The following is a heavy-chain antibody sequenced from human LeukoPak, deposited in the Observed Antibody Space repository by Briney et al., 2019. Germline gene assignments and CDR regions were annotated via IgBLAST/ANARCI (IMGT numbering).Heavy chain of an antibody. V-gene: IGHV3-30*02. CDR1: GFSFSSGS. Sequence: GGSLRLSCAASGFSFSSGSMHWVRQAPGKGLEWVAFIRYDGSNKYYADSVKGRFTISRDNSKNTLYLQMNSLRAEDTAVYYCAKDSTKDFWSGYYDYWGQGTLVTVSS. J-gene: IGHJ4*02. CDR3: AKDSTKDFWSGYYDY. CDR2: IRYDGSNK. D-gene: IGHD3-3*01.